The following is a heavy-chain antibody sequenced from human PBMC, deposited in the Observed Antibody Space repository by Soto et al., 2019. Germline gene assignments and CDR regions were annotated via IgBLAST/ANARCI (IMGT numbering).Heavy chain of an antibody. CDR1: GYTFTGYY. Sequence: ASVKVSCKASGYTFTGYYMHWVRQAPGQGLEWMGWINPNSGGTNYAQKFQGRVTMTRDTSISTAYMELSRLRSDDTAVYYCARSSNDWYPFDYWGQGTLVTVSS. CDR3: ARSSNDWYPFDY. CDR2: INPNSGGT. J-gene: IGHJ4*02. V-gene: IGHV1-2*02. D-gene: IGHD3-9*01.